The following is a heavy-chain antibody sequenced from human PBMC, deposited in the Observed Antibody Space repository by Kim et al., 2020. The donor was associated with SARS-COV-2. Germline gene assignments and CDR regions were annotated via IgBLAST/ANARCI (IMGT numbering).Heavy chain of an antibody. CDR3: ARDSGPYGSGSYFWFYP. Sequence: GGSLRLSCAASGFTFSSYGMHWVRQAPGKGLEWVAVIWYDGSNKYYADSVKGRFTISRDNSKNTLYLQMNSLRAEDTAVYYCARDSGPYGSGSYFWFYPWGQGTLVTVSS. D-gene: IGHD3-10*01. J-gene: IGHJ5*02. V-gene: IGHV3-33*01. CDR2: IWYDGSNK. CDR1: GFTFSSYG.